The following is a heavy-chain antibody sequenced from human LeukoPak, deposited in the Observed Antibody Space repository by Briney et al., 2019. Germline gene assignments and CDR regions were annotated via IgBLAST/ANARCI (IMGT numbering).Heavy chain of an antibody. CDR1: GFTFSHYW. CDR3: ARRIQGMAPYYFDY. Sequence: GGSLRLSCAASGFTFSHYWMSWVRQAPGKGLEWVASINQDGSQRGYVDSVKGRFTISRDNAKNTLYLQMNSLRAEDTAVYYCARRIQGMAPYYFDYWGQGTLVTVSS. CDR2: INQDGSQR. V-gene: IGHV3-7*01. D-gene: IGHD5-24*01. J-gene: IGHJ4*02.